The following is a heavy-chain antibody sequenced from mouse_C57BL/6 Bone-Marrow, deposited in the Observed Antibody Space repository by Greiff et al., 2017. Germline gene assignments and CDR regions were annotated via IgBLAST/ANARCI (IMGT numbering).Heavy chain of an antibody. CDR1: GFTFSSYA. V-gene: IGHV5-9-1*02. Sequence: EVQLVESGEGLVKPGGSLKLSCAASGFTFSSYAMSWVRQTPEKRLEWVAYISSGGDYIYYADTVKGRFTISRDNARNTLYLQMSSLNSEDTAMYYCTRERGYGSSPYYFDYWGQGTTLTVSS. CDR2: ISSGGDYI. D-gene: IGHD1-1*01. CDR3: TRERGYGSSPYYFDY. J-gene: IGHJ2*01.